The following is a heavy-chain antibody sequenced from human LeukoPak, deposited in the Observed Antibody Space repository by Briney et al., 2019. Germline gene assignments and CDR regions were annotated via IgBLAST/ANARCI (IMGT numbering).Heavy chain of an antibody. J-gene: IGHJ5*02. Sequence: GESLKISCKGSGYSLTSHWIGWVRQMPGKGLEWMGIIYPSDSDTRYSPSFQGQVTISADKSISTAYLQWSSLKASDTAMYYCARRPLLGFGEGSWFDPWGQGTLVTVSS. CDR3: ARRPLLGFGEGSWFDP. CDR1: GYSLTSHW. D-gene: IGHD3-10*01. V-gene: IGHV5-51*01. CDR2: IYPSDSDT.